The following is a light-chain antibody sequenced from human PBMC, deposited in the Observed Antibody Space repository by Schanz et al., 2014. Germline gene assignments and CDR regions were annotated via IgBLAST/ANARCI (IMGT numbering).Light chain of an antibody. CDR2: GSS. J-gene: IGKJ1*01. CDR1: QSVSSSN. Sequence: EAVLTQSPGTLSLSPGERATLSCRASQSVSSSNLAWYQQKPGQAPRLLIYGSSNRATGIPARFSGSGSGTDFTLTITSLEPEDFAVYYCQQYGSSPPTFGQGTKVEIK. CDR3: QQYGSSPPT. V-gene: IGKV3-20*01.